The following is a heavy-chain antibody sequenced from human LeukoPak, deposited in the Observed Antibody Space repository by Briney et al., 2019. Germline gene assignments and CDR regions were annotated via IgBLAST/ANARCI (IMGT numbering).Heavy chain of an antibody. CDR1: ARSISSSSYD. J-gene: IGHJ4*02. CDR2: IDYSGST. D-gene: IGHD2-15*01. CDR3: RSGRKGSDY. Sequence: PSQTLSLTCTVAARSISSSSYDWGWIRQPPGKGLEWIARIDYSGSTYNNPTLKTRFTVSVDTSKNPFSLTLSSVTPADSAAFFCRSGRKGSDYWGQGTLVTVSS. V-gene: IGHV4-39*01.